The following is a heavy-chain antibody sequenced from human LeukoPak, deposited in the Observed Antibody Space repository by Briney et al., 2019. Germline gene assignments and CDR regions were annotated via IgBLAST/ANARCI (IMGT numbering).Heavy chain of an antibody. CDR2: IQGDGSNT. V-gene: IGHV3-74*01. J-gene: IGHJ4*02. CDR3: SRGTSAGGPISPFDF. CDR1: GFTFSSYA. D-gene: IGHD6-13*01. Sequence: GGSLRLSCAASGFTFSSYAMSWVCQAPGKGLVWVSRIQGDGSNTNYADSVKGRFSISRDNAKNTVYLQMTSLWAEDTGIYYCSRGTSAGGPISPFDFWGQGTVVTVSS.